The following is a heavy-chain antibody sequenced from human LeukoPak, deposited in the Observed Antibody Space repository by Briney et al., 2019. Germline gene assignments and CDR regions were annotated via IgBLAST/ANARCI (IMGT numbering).Heavy chain of an antibody. Sequence: GGSLRLSCTASGFTVSSDSMSWVRQAPGKGLEWVSFIYSGGGTHYSDSVKGRFTISRDNSKNTLYLQMNSLRAEDMAVYYCARRAGAYSHPYDYWGQGTLITVSS. V-gene: IGHV3-53*01. CDR1: GFTVSSDS. CDR2: IYSGGGT. CDR3: ARRAGAYSHPYDY. D-gene: IGHD4/OR15-4a*01. J-gene: IGHJ4*02.